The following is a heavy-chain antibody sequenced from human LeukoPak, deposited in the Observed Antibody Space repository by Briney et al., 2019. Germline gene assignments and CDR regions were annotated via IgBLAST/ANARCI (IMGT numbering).Heavy chain of an antibody. D-gene: IGHD2-15*01. CDR3: ARLELYSEIAEYFQH. J-gene: IGHJ1*01. Sequence: SETLSLTCTVSGGSISSSSYYWGWVRQPPGKGLEWIRSIYYSGSTYYNPSLKSRVTISVDTSKNQFSLKLSSVAAADTAVYYCARLELYSEIAEYFQHWGQGTLVTVSS. CDR2: IYYSGST. CDR1: GGSISSSSYY. V-gene: IGHV4-39*01.